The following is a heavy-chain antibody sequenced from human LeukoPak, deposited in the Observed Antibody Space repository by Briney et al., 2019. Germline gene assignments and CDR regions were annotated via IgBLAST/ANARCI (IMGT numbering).Heavy chain of an antibody. Sequence: PGGSLRLSCAASGFTFSSYAMSWVRQAPGKGLECISGFSGSGGSTYYADSVKGRFTISRDNSKNTLYLQMNSLRAEDTAVYYCAKLNRNRPDDSSGYYYVGWGQGTLVTVSS. D-gene: IGHD3-22*01. CDR2: FSGSGGST. J-gene: IGHJ4*02. V-gene: IGHV3-23*01. CDR1: GFTFSSYA. CDR3: AKLNRNRPDDSSGYYYVG.